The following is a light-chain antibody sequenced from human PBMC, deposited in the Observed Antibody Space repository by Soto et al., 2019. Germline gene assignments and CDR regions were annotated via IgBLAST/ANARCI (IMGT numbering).Light chain of an antibody. V-gene: IGKV1-6*01. Sequence: AIQMTQSPSSLSASVGDRVTITCRASQGIRNDLGWYQQKPGKAPKLLIYAASSLQSGVPSRFSGSGSGTDFNPTISSLQPEDFATYYCLQDYNYPWTLGQGTKVDIK. CDR1: QGIRND. CDR2: AAS. J-gene: IGKJ1*01. CDR3: LQDYNYPWT.